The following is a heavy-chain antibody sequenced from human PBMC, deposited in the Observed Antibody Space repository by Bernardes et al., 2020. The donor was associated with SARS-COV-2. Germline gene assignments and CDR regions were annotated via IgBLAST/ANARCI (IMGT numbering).Heavy chain of an antibody. Sequence: GGSLRLSCAASGFTFDDYGMSWVRQAPGKGLEWVSGINWNGGSTGYADSVKGRFTISRDNAKNSLYLQMNSLRAEDTALYHCATFPTYYDFWSGYYPWGQGTLVTVSS. V-gene: IGHV3-20*01. CDR1: GFTFDDYG. J-gene: IGHJ5*02. CDR2: INWNGGST. D-gene: IGHD3-3*01. CDR3: ATFPTYYDFWSGYYP.